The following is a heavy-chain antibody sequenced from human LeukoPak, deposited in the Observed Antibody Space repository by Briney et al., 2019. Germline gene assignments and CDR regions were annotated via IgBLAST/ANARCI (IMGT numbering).Heavy chain of an antibody. Sequence: PVASVKVSCKASGYTFSSSPMHWVRQAPGQGLEWMGIINPSGGSTSYAQKFQGRVTMTRDTSTSIVYMELSSLRSEDTAVYYCARDVSSVWSNYFDYWGQGTLVTVSS. CDR1: GYTFSSSP. J-gene: IGHJ4*02. CDR2: INPSGGST. V-gene: IGHV1-46*01. D-gene: IGHD6-19*01. CDR3: ARDVSSVWSNYFDY.